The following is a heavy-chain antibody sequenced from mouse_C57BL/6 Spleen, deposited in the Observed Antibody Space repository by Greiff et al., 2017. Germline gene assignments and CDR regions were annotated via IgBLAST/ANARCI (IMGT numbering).Heavy chain of an antibody. J-gene: IGHJ1*03. CDR2: IYPGSGST. Sequence: QVQLQQPGAELVKPGASVKMSCKASGYTFTSYWITWVKQRPGQGLEWIGDIYPGSGSTNYNEKFKSKATLTVDTSSSTAYMQLRSLTSEDSAVYYCARDYYGSKGYFDVWGTGTTVTVSS. CDR1: GYTFTSYW. V-gene: IGHV1-55*01. CDR3: ARDYYGSKGYFDV. D-gene: IGHD1-1*01.